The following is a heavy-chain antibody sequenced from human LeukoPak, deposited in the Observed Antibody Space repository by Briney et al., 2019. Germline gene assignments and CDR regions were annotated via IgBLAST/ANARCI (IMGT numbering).Heavy chain of an antibody. CDR1: GFTFSSYG. Sequence: GGSLRLSCAASGFTFSSYGTSWVRQAPGKGLEWVSAISGSAGSTYYADSVKGRFTISRDNSKNTLYLQMNSLRAEDTAVYYCAKDQGLYNDWGQGTLVTVSS. D-gene: IGHD1-14*01. CDR2: ISGSAGST. J-gene: IGHJ4*02. CDR3: AKDQGLYND. V-gene: IGHV3-23*01.